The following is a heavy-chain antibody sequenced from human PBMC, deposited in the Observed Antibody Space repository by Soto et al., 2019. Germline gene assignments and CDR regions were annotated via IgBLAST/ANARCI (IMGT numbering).Heavy chain of an antibody. CDR1: GLTVSTNF. Sequence: GGSLRLSCAASGLTVSTNFINWVRQAPGKGPEWVSVIYRGDYTNYADYVKGRFTLSRDNSKNTVYLQMNSLRVEDTAVYYCARGVDGGMDVWGQGTTVTVSS. CDR2: IYRGDYT. J-gene: IGHJ6*02. CDR3: ARGVDGGMDV. V-gene: IGHV3-53*01. D-gene: IGHD2-15*01.